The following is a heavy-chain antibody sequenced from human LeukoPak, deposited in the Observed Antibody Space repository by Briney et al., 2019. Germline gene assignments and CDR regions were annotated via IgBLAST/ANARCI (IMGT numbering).Heavy chain of an antibody. D-gene: IGHD3-22*01. CDR1: GFTFSSYE. J-gene: IGHJ3*02. CDR2: ISSSGSTI. V-gene: IGHV3-48*03. CDR3: ARAPPEYYYDSSGQQVAFDI. Sequence: PGGSLRLSCAASGFTFSSYEMNWVRQAPGKGLEWVSYISSSGSTIYYADSVKGRFTISRDNAKNSLYLQMNSLRAEDTAVYYCARAPPEYYYDSSGQQVAFDIWGQGTMVTASS.